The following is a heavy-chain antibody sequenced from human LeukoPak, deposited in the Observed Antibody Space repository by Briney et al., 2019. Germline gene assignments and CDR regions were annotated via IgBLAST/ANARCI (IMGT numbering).Heavy chain of an antibody. CDR2: MNPNSGNT. Sequence: ASVKVSCKTSGYTFSTYDINWVRQAAGQGLQWMGWMNPNSGNTGFAQKFQGRATITRDTSITTAYLELSSLRSEDTAVYYCARAIRYQLLSDYWGQGTLVTVSS. CDR1: GYTFSTYD. D-gene: IGHD2-2*01. CDR3: ARAIRYQLLSDY. V-gene: IGHV1-8*03. J-gene: IGHJ4*02.